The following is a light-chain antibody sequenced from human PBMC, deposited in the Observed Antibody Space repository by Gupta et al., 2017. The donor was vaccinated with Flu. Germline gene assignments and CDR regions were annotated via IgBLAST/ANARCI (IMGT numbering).Light chain of an antibody. CDR3: QQSGSSPPYT. CDR1: QSVSSRY. J-gene: IGKJ2*01. CDR2: GAS. V-gene: IGKV3-20*01. Sequence: ESVLTQSPGTRSFSAGERGTLSCRASQSVSSRYLAWYQQKPRQAPSLLIYGASSRDTGIPDRFSGSGSGTDFTLTISRLEPEDFAVYYCQQSGSSPPYTFGQGTQLEIK.